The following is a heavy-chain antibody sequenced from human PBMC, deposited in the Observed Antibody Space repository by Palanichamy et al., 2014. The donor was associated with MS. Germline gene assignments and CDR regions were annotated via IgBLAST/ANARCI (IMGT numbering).Heavy chain of an antibody. CDR2: IYSGGST. J-gene: IGHJ5*02. CDR1: GFTVSSNY. Sequence: EVQLVESGGGLIQPGGSLRLSCAASGFTVSSNYMSWVRQAPGKGLEWVSVIYSGGSTYYADSVKGRFTISRDNSKNTLYLQMNSLRAEDTAVYYCARLIAAAGTRWFDPWGQGTLVTVSS. V-gene: IGHV3-53*01. D-gene: IGHD6-13*01. CDR3: ARLIAAAGTRWFDP.